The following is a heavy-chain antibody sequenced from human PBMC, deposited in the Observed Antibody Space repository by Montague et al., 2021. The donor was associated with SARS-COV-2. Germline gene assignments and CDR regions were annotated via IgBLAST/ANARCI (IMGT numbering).Heavy chain of an antibody. CDR1: GGSISSSSYY. J-gene: IGHJ4*02. Sequence: SETLFLTCTVSGGSISSSSYYWGWIRQPPGKGLEWIGSIYYSGSTYYNPSLKSRVTISVDTSKNLFSLKLSSVTAADTAVYYCARMTLLRYFDWLSHGGYFDYWGQGTLVTVSS. D-gene: IGHD3-9*01. V-gene: IGHV4-39*01. CDR3: ARMTLLRYFDWLSHGGYFDY. CDR2: IYYSGST.